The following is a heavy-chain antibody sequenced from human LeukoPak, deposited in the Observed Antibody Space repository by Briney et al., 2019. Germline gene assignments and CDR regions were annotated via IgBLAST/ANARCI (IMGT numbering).Heavy chain of an antibody. CDR2: IHYSGST. CDR3: ARSGDYGDFAHGAFDI. CDR1: GGSISSGGYY. V-gene: IGHV4-39*01. Sequence: PSQTLSLTCTVSGGSISSGGYYWSWIRQPPGKGLEWIGSIHYSGSTYYNPSLKSRVTISVDTSKNQFSLKLSSVTAADTAVYYCARSGDYGDFAHGAFDIWGQGTVVTVSS. D-gene: IGHD4-17*01. J-gene: IGHJ3*02.